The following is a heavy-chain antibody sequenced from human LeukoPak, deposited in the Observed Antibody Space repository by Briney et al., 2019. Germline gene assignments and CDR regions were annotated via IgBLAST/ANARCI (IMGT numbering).Heavy chain of an antibody. J-gene: IGHJ3*02. V-gene: IGHV3-20*01. D-gene: IGHD3-3*01. CDR1: GFTFDDYG. CDR3: ARAVYYDFWSGSPDDAFDI. CDR2: INWNGGST. Sequence: GGSLRLSCAASGFTFDDYGMSWVRQAPGKGLEWVSGINWNGGSTGYADSVKGRFTISRDNAKNSLYLQMNSLRAEDTALYHCARAVYYDFWSGSPDDAFDIWGQGTMVTVSS.